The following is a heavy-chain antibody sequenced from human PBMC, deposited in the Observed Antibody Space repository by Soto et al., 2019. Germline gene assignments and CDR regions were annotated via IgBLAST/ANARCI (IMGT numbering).Heavy chain of an antibody. CDR1: GYTFTSYG. CDR2: ISAYNGNT. V-gene: IGHV1-18*01. J-gene: IGHJ3*02. D-gene: IGHD4-17*01. Sequence: QVQLVQSGAEVKKPGASVKVSCKASGYTFTSYGISWVRQAPGQGLEWMGWISAYNGNTNYAQKLQGRVTMTTDTSTSTAYMELRSLRSDDTALYYCAMAKGTYGDYLGAFDIWGQGTMVTVSS. CDR3: AMAKGTYGDYLGAFDI.